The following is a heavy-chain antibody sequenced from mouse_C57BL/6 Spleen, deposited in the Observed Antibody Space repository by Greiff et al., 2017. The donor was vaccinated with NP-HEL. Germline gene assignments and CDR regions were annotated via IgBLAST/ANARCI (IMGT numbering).Heavy chain of an antibody. V-gene: IGHV1-59*01. CDR1: GYTFTSYW. Sequence: VQLQQPGAELVRPGTSVKLSCKASGYTFTSYWMHWVKQRPGQGLEWIGVIDPSDSYTNYNQKFKGKATLTVDTSSSTAYMQLSSLTSEDSAVYYCARRGDWDVGYAMDYWGQGTSVTVSS. D-gene: IGHD4-1*01. CDR3: ARRGDWDVGYAMDY. J-gene: IGHJ4*01. CDR2: IDPSDSYT.